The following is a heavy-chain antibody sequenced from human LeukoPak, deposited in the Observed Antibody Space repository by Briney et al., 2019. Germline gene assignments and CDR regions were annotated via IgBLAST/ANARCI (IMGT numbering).Heavy chain of an antibody. J-gene: IGHJ4*02. CDR2: IKQDGSEK. CDR1: GFTFSSYG. V-gene: IGHV3-7*01. D-gene: IGHD4-23*01. CDR3: ARVGYGGNSLDF. Sequence: PGGSLRLSCAASGFTFSSYGMHWVRQAPGKGLEWVANIKQDGSEKSYVDSVKGRFTISRDNAKNSLYLQMNSLRVEDTAVYYCARVGYGGNSLDFWGQGALVTVSS.